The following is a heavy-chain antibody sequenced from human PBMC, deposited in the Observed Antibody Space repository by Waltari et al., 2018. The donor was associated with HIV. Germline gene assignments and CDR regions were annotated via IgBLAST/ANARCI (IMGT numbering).Heavy chain of an antibody. CDR1: GFSVRCTY. J-gene: IGHJ4*02. V-gene: IGHV3-53*01. D-gene: IGHD2-21*02. CDR3: ARGFGCGGDCYYFDY. CDR2: IYSGGST. Sequence: EVQLVESGGGLLQPGGSLSSSCAASGFSVRCTYTNWAGQAPGKGLEWVSGIYSGGSTYYADSVKGRFTIYRDNSKNTLYLQMNSLRAEDTAVYYCARGFGCGGDCYYFDYWGQGTLVTVSS.